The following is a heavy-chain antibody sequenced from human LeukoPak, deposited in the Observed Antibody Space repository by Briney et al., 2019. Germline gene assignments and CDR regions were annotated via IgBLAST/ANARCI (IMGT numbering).Heavy chain of an antibody. D-gene: IGHD3-3*01. CDR3: ARQYYDFWSGYYSWYYFDY. CDR1: GYSFTSYW. J-gene: IGHJ4*02. V-gene: IGHV5-51*01. CDR2: IYPGDSDT. Sequence: GESLKISCKGSGYSFTSYWIGWVRQMPGNGLEWMGIIYPGDSDTRYSPSFQGQVTISADKSISTAYLQWSSLKASDTAMYYCARQYYDFWSGYYSWYYFDYWGQGTLVTVSS.